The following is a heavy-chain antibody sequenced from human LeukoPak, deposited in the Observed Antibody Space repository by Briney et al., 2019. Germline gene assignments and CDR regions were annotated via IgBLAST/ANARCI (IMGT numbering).Heavy chain of an antibody. J-gene: IGHJ4*02. CDR2: ISGSGGST. V-gene: IGHV3-23*01. Sequence: GGSLRLSCSASGFTFSSYAMSWVRQAPGKGLEWVSAISGSGGSTYYADSVKGRFTISRDNSKNTLYLQMNSLRAEDTAVYYCAKASATIVVVSKHFDYWGQGTLVTVSS. D-gene: IGHD3-22*01. CDR3: AKASATIVVVSKHFDY. CDR1: GFTFSSYA.